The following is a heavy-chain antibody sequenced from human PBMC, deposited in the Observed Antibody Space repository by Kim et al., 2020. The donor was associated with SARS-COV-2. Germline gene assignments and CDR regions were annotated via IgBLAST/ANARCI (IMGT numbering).Heavy chain of an antibody. D-gene: IGHD5-12*01. Sequence: ADSVNGRFTISGDNSKNTLYLQMNSLGAEDTAVDYGAGHCGGYGYGMDVWGQGTTVTVSS. CDR3: AGHCGGYGYGMDV. V-gene: IGHV3-53*01. J-gene: IGHJ6*02.